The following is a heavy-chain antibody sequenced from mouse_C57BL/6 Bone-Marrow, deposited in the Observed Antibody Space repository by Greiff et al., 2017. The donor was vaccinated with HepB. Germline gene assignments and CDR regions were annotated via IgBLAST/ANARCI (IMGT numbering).Heavy chain of an antibody. CDR1: GYSITSGYY. CDR3: ARDYYDPSMDY. V-gene: IGHV3-6*01. J-gene: IGHJ4*01. Sequence: ESGPGLVKPSQSLSLTCSVTGYSITSGYYWNWIRQFPGNKLEWMGYISYDGSNNYNPSLKNRISITRDTSKNQFFLKLNSVTTEDTATYYSARDYYDPSMDYWGQGTSVTVSS. D-gene: IGHD2-4*01. CDR2: ISYDGSN.